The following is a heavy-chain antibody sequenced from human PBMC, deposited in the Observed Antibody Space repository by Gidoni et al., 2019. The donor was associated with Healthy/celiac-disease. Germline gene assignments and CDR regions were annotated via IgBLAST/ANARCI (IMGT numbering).Heavy chain of an antibody. V-gene: IGHV3-30*04. CDR3: PTFVYCSGGTCYSSYVDF. CDR1: A. J-gene: IGHJ4*02. CDR2: ISYDGSNK. D-gene: IGHD2-15*01. Sequence: AMHWVRQAPGKAREWVTVISYDGSNKSYADSVQGRFTISRDNAKNTLYLHVNSLSAEDTALYYCPTFVYCSGGTCYSSYVDFWGQGTPVTVSS.